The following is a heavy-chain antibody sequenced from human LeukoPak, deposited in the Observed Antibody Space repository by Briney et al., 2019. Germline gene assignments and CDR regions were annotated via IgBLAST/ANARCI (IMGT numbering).Heavy chain of an antibody. D-gene: IGHD2-2*01. V-gene: IGHV3-48*03. CDR3: ARVGGSCYWKNDAFDI. Sequence: GGSLRLSCAASGFTFSSYEMNWVRQTPGKGLEWVSYISSSGSTIYYADSVKGRFTISRDNAKNSLYLQMNSLRAEDTAVYYCARVGGSCYWKNDAFDIWGQGTMVTVSS. J-gene: IGHJ3*02. CDR2: ISSSGSTI. CDR1: GFTFSSYE.